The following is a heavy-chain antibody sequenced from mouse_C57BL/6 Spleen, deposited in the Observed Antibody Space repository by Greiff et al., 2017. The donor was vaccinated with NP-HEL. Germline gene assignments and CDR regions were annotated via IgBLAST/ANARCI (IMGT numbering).Heavy chain of an antibody. CDR1: GYTFTSYW. D-gene: IGHD1-1*01. V-gene: IGHV1-55*01. CDR2: IYPGSGST. Sequence: QVQLQQSGAELVKPGASVKMSCKASGYTFTSYWITWVKQRPGQGLAWIGDIYPGSGSTNYNEKFKSKATLTVDTSSSTAYMQLSSLTSEDSAFYYCARRGLRWGYVDVWGTGTTVTVSS. CDR3: ARRGLRWGYVDV. J-gene: IGHJ1*03.